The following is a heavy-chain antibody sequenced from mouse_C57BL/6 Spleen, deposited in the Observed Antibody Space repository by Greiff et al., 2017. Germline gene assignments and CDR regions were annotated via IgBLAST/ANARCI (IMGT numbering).Heavy chain of an antibody. J-gene: IGHJ2*02. Sequence: VKLQQSGAELVKPGASVKISCKASGYTFTDYYLNWVKQRPGQGLAWIGKIGPGSGSTYYNEKLKGKATLTSDNSSSTAYMQLSSLTSEDAAVYFCARDGYYYGSPLDYWGQGTSLTVSS. CDR1: GYTFTDYY. V-gene: IGHV1-77*01. CDR2: IGPGSGST. D-gene: IGHD1-1*01. CDR3: ARDGYYYGSPLDY.